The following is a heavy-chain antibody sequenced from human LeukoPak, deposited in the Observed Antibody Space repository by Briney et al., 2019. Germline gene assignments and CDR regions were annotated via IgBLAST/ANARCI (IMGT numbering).Heavy chain of an antibody. CDR2: INSDGSST. J-gene: IGHJ3*02. CDR3: ARDENDAFDI. Sequence: GGSLRLSCAASGFTFSSYAMSWVRQAPGKGLVWVSRINSDGSSTTYADSVKGRFTISRDYAKNTLYLQMNSLRAEDTAVYYCARDENDAFDIWGQGTMVTVSS. CDR1: GFTFSSYA. V-gene: IGHV3-74*01.